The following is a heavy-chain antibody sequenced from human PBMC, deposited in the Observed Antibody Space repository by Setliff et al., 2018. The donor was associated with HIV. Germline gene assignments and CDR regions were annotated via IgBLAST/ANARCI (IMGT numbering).Heavy chain of an antibody. D-gene: IGHD3-10*01. J-gene: IGHJ6*03. CDR1: GFTFSDHY. Sequence: GGSLRLSCAASGFTFSDHYMDWVRQAPGKGLEWVGRSRNKANSYTTEYAASVKGRFTISRDDSKNSLYLQMNSLKTEDTAVYYCTRGRLLWSGSYYYYYMDVWGKGTTVTVAS. CDR2: SRNKANSYTT. V-gene: IGHV3-72*01. CDR3: TRGRLLWSGSYYYYYMDV.